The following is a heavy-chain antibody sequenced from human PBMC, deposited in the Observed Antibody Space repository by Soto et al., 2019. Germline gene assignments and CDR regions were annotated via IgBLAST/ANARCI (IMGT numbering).Heavy chain of an antibody. CDR3: ARGGYCSSTDCYIDS. V-gene: IGHV4-31*03. CDR1: GGSISSGGYY. CDR2: IYYSGSA. D-gene: IGHD2-2*01. Sequence: QVQLQESGPGLVKPSQTLSLTCTVSGGSISSGGYYWSWIRQHPGKGLECIGYIYYSGSAYYNPSLKRRVIISVDTSKNKFSLKLSSVTAADTAVYFCARGGYCSSTDCYIDSWGQGTLVTVSS. J-gene: IGHJ4*02.